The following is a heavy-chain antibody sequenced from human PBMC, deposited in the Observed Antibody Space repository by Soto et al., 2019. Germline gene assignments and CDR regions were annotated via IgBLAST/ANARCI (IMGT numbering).Heavy chain of an antibody. CDR1: GFTFDDYG. J-gene: IGHJ6*03. CDR3: ARTRRNYYLDV. Sequence: GGSLRLSCAASGFTFDDYGMSWVRQAPGKGLEWVSGINWNGGSTGYADSVKGRFTISRDNAKNSLYLQMNSLRAEDTALYHCARTRRNYYLDVWGKGTTVTVSS. CDR2: INWNGGST. V-gene: IGHV3-20*01.